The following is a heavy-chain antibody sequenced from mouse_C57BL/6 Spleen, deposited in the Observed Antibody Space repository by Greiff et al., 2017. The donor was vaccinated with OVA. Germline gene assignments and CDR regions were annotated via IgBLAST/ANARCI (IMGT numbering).Heavy chain of an antibody. Sequence: QVQLQQPGAELVRPGTSVKLSCKASGCTFTSYWMHWVKQRPGQGLEWIGVIDPSDSYTNYNQKFKGKATLTVDTSSSTAYMQLSSLTSEDSAVYYCARWDGSSLDYWGQGTTLTVSS. CDR2: IDPSDSYT. V-gene: IGHV1-59*01. J-gene: IGHJ2*01. CDR3: ARWDGSSLDY. CDR1: GCTFTSYW. D-gene: IGHD1-1*01.